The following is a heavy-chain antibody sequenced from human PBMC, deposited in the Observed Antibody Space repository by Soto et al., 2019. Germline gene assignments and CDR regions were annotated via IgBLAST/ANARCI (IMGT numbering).Heavy chain of an antibody. J-gene: IGHJ4*02. CDR1: GGSISSPDYY. Sequence: SETLSLTCTVSGGSISSPDYYWSWLRQPPGEGLEWIGYIYYSGSTYYNPSLKSRVTISVDTSKNQFSLKLSSVTAADTAVYYCARGGQLWLTFDYWGQGTLVTVSS. CDR3: ARGGQLWLTFDY. CDR2: IYYSGST. D-gene: IGHD5-18*01. V-gene: IGHV4-30-4*01.